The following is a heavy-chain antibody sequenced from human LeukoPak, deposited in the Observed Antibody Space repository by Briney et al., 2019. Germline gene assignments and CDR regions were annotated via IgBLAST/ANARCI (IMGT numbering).Heavy chain of an antibody. CDR3: ARVDGYKLYYFDY. CDR2: IKQDGSEK. V-gene: IGHV3-7*01. CDR1: GFTFSSYW. J-gene: IGHJ4*02. Sequence: GGSLRLSCAASGFTFSSYWMSWVRQAPGKGLEWVANIKQDGSEKYYVDSVKGRFTISRDNAKNSLYLQMNSLIAEDTAVYYCARVDGYKLYYFDYWGQGTLVTVSS. D-gene: IGHD5-24*01.